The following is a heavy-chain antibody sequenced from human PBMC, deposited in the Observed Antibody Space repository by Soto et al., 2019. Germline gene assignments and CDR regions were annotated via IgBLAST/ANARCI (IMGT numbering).Heavy chain of an antibody. CDR3: ARVLGCTNGVCYVWFDP. V-gene: IGHV4-34*01. CDR1: GGSFSGYY. D-gene: IGHD2-8*01. CDR2: INHSGST. Sequence: SETLSLTCAVYGGSFSGYYWSWIRQPPGKGLEWIGEINHSGSTNYNPSLKSRVTISVDTSKNQFSLKLSSVTAADTAVYYCARVLGCTNGVCYVWFDPWGQGTLVTVSS. J-gene: IGHJ5*02.